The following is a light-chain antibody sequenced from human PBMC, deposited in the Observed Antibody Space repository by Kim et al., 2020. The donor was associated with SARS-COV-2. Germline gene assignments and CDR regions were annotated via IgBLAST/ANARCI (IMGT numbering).Light chain of an antibody. Sequence: EIVLTQSPGTLSLSPGERATLSCRASQSVSSNYLAWYQQRPGQAPRLLIYSASSRATGIPDRFSGSGSGTDFTLTISRLEPEDFAVYYCQQYGSIPYTFGQGTKLEIK. CDR2: SAS. CDR1: QSVSSNY. CDR3: QQYGSIPYT. V-gene: IGKV3-20*01. J-gene: IGKJ2*01.